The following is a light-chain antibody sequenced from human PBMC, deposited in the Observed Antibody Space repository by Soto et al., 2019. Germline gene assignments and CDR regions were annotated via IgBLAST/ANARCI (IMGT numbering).Light chain of an antibody. CDR2: EGS. V-gene: IGLV2-23*01. Sequence: QAALTQPASVSGSPRQSITISCTGTSSDVGSYTLVSWYQQHPGKAPKLMIYEGSKRPSGVSNRFSGSKSGNTASLTISGLQAEDEADYYCCSYAGSDTWVFGGGTKLTVL. CDR1: SSDVGSYTL. CDR3: CSYAGSDTWV. J-gene: IGLJ3*02.